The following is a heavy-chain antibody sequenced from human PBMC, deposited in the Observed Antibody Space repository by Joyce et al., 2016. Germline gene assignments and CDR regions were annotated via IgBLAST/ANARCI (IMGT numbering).Heavy chain of an antibody. Sequence: QLVESGGGVVKAGGSLRLSCEASGSTFSSSSMGWFRQGPGKGVEWVAAISASSYYIFHAETVRGRFTVSRDNAKKTLYLQMNSLRAEDSAVFYCARGGISYYYAMDVWGQGTTVTVSS. J-gene: IGHJ6*02. CDR1: GSTFSSSS. D-gene: IGHD3-16*01. CDR3: ARGGISYYYAMDV. V-gene: IGHV3-21*01. CDR2: ISASSYYI.